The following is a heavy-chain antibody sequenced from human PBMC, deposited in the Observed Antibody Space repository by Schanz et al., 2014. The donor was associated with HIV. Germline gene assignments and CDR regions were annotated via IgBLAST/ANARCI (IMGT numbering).Heavy chain of an antibody. J-gene: IGHJ4*02. D-gene: IGHD2-15*01. CDR3: ARGGIWEWDQPDFDY. CDR2: IWYDGSNK. CDR1: GFTFSSYA. Sequence: VKLLESGGDLVQPGKSLKLSCAASGFTFSSYALNWVRQAPGKGLEWVAVIWYDGSNKYYADSVKGRFTISRDNSKNTLYLQMNSLRADDTAVFYCARGGIWEWDQPDFDYWGQGTLVTVSS. V-gene: IGHV3-33*08.